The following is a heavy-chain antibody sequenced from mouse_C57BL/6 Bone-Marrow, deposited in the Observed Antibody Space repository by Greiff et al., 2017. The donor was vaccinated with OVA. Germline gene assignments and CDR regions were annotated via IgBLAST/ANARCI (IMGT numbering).Heavy chain of an antibody. CDR2: ICSGGSYT. CDR1: GFTFSSYG. CDR3: ARHAAARDYAMDY. Sequence: DVMLVESGGDLVKPGGSLTLSCAASGFTFSSYGMSWVRQTPDKRLEWVATICSGGSYTYYPASVKGRCTISRDNTKDTLYLKIGSLKSEDTAMYYCARHAAARDYAMDYWGQGTSVTVSS. J-gene: IGHJ4*01. D-gene: IGHD3-3*01. V-gene: IGHV5-6*02.